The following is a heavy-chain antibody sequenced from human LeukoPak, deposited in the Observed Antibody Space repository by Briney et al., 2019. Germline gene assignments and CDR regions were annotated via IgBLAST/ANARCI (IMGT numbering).Heavy chain of an antibody. J-gene: IGHJ4*02. CDR1: GFTFSSYS. CDR2: ISSSSSYI. CDR3: ARVGVWGSEYDY. Sequence: GGSLRLSCAASGFTFSSYSMNWVRQAPGKGLEWVSSISSSSSYIYYADSVKGRSTISRDNAKNSLYLQMNGLRAEDTAVYYCARVGVWGSEYDYWGQGTPVTVSS. D-gene: IGHD3-16*01. V-gene: IGHV3-21*01.